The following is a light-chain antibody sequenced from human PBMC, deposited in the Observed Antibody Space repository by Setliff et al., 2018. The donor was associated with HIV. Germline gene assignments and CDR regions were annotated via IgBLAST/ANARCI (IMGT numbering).Light chain of an antibody. Sequence: QSVLTQPRSVSGSPGQSVTISCTGTSSDVGLYNFVSWYQQHPGSAPKLLIFDVTKRPSGVPDRFGGSKSGNTASLIISGLQTEDEADYYCCSYAGTTPYVVGTGTKVTVL. V-gene: IGLV2-11*01. CDR1: SSDVGLYNF. CDR2: DVT. CDR3: CSYAGTTPYV. J-gene: IGLJ1*01.